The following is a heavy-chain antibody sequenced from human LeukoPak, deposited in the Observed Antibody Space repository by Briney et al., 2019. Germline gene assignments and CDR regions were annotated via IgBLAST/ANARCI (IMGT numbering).Heavy chain of an antibody. J-gene: IGHJ4*02. V-gene: IGHV3-48*01. Sequence: PGGSLRLSCAASGFTFSSYSMNWVRQAPGKGLEWVSYISSSSSTIYYADSVKGRFTISRDNAKNSLYLQMNSLRAEDTAVYYCARDRRNSGSYYSWRPFDYWGQGTLVTVSS. CDR1: GFTFSSYS. CDR3: ARDRRNSGSYYSWRPFDY. D-gene: IGHD1-26*01. CDR2: ISSSSSTI.